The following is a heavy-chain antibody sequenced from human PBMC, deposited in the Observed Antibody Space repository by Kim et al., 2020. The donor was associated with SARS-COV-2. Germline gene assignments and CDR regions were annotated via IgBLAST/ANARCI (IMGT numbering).Heavy chain of an antibody. CDR3: ARDTWSRFRGVISSYYY. CDR2: ISYDGSNI. CDR1: GFTFSNCA. Sequence: GGSLRLSCAASGFTFSNCAMHWVRQAPGKGLEWVAVISYDGSNINYADSVKGRFTISRDNSKNSLYLQMNSLRAEDTALYYCARDTWSRFRGVISSYYY. V-gene: IGHV3-30-3*01. J-gene: IGHJ6*01. D-gene: IGHD3-16*02.